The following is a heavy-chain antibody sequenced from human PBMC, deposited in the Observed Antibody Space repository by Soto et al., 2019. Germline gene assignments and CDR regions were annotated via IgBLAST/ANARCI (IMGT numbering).Heavy chain of an antibody. Sequence: GASVKVSCKASGGTFSSYAISWVRQAPGQGLEWMGGIIPIFGTANYAQKFQGRVTITADESTSTAYMELSSLRSEDTAVYYCARDRGSYYYYYGMDVWGQGTTVTVS. CDR2: IIPIFGTA. CDR3: ARDRGSYYYYYGMDV. V-gene: IGHV1-69*13. J-gene: IGHJ6*02. D-gene: IGHD1-26*01. CDR1: GGTFSSYA.